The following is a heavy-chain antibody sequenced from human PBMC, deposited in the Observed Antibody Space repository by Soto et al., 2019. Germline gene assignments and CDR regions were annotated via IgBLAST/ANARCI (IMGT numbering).Heavy chain of an antibody. CDR1: GGSISSSSYY. J-gene: IGHJ5*02. D-gene: IGHD3-10*01. Sequence: KTSETLSLTCTVSGGSISSSSYYWGWIRQPPGKGLEWIGSIYYSGSTYYNPSLKSRVTISVDTSKNQFSLKLSSVTAADTAVYYCAGSTMVRGTEGWFDPWGQGTLVTVSS. CDR3: AGSTMVRGTEGWFDP. V-gene: IGHV4-39*01. CDR2: IYYSGST.